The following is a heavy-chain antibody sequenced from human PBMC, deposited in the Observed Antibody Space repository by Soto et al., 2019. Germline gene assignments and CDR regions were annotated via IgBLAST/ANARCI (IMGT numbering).Heavy chain of an antibody. D-gene: IGHD6-19*01. CDR3: ARATGYSSAWDFDY. V-gene: IGHV3-48*03. J-gene: IGHJ4*02. Sequence: GGSLRLSCAASGFTFSSYEMNWVRQAPGKGLEWVSYISSSLSTIYYADSVKGRFTISRDNAKNSLYLQMNSLRAEDSAVYYCARATGYSSAWDFDYWGQGTLATVSS. CDR1: GFTFSSYE. CDR2: ISSSLSTI.